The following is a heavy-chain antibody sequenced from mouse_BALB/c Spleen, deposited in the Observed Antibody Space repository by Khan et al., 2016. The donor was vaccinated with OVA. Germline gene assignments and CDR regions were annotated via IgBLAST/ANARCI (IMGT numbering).Heavy chain of an antibody. CDR1: GDSITSGY. D-gene: IGHD2-14*01. J-gene: IGHJ3*01. Sequence: MQLEESGPSLVKPSQTLSLTCSVTGDSITSGYWTWIRKFPGNKLEYMGYMIYSGDTYYNPSLKSRISITRHTSKTQYYLQLNSVTTEDTATYYCARSTYRYAFAYWGQGTLVTVSA. V-gene: IGHV3-8*02. CDR3: ARSTYRYAFAY. CDR2: MIYSGDT.